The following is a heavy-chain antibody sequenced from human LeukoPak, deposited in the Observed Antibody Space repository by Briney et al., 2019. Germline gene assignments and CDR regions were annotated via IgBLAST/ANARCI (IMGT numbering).Heavy chain of an antibody. CDR2: ISDSGAYT. Sequence: GGSLRLSCAASGFTFRSHAMTWVRQAPGKGLVWVSAISDSGAYTHYADSVKGRFIISRDNSKNTLYLQMNSLRAEDTAVYYCAKEFYYDSSGFPSLYFDFWGQGTLVTVSS. CDR3: AKEFYYDSSGFPSLYFDF. D-gene: IGHD3-22*01. J-gene: IGHJ4*02. CDR1: GFTFRSHA. V-gene: IGHV3-23*01.